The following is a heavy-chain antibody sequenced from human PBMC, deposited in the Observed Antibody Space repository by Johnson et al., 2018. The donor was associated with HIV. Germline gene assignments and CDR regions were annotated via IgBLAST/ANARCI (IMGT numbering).Heavy chain of an antibody. Sequence: QVQLMESGGGVVQPGRSLRLSCAASGFTFSSYAMHWVRQAPGKGLEWVAVISYDGSNKYYADSVKGRFTISRDNSKNTLYLQMGSLRAEDMAVYYCARGAIVVAAPGAFDIWGQGTMVTVSS. V-gene: IGHV3-30*14. D-gene: IGHD2-15*01. CDR3: ARGAIVVAAPGAFDI. J-gene: IGHJ3*02. CDR1: GFTFSSYA. CDR2: ISYDGSNK.